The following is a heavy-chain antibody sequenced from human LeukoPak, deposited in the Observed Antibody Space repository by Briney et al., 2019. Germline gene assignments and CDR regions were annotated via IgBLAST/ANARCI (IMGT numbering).Heavy chain of an antibody. V-gene: IGHV3-30*02. CDR1: GFTFSSYG. D-gene: IGHD6-6*01. Sequence: PGGSLRLSCAASGFTFSSYGMHWVRQAPGKGLEWVAFIRYDGSNKYYADSVKGRFTISRDNSKNTLYLQMNSLRAEDTAVYYCAKDTIQLPYGSFNPGGYWGQGTLVTVSS. CDR3: AKDTIQLPYGSFNPGGY. CDR2: IRYDGSNK. J-gene: IGHJ4*02.